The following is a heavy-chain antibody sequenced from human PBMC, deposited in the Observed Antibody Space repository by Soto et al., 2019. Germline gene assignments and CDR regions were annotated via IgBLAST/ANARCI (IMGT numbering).Heavy chain of an antibody. CDR1: GFTFSSYA. CDR2: ISGSGGST. J-gene: IGHJ4*02. CDR3: AKDHYYGSGSYVFFG. D-gene: IGHD3-10*01. Sequence: EVQLLESGGGLVQPGVSLRLSCAASGFTFSSYAMSWVRQAPGKGLEWVSAISGSGGSTYYADSVKGRFTISRDNSKNTLYMQMNSLRAEDTAVYYCAKDHYYGSGSYVFFGWGQGTLVTVSS. V-gene: IGHV3-23*01.